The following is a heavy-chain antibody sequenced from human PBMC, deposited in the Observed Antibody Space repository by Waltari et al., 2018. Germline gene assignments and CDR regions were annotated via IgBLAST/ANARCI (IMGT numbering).Heavy chain of an antibody. CDR1: GFTFSSYA. Sequence: QVQLVGSGGGVVQPGRCLGLSCAASGFTFSSYAMHWVRQAPGKGLEWVAVRAYDGSNTFYADSVKGRLTISRDNFKNTLNLQMNSLRAEDTAVYYCARAQIHYYYMDVWGKGTTVTISS. J-gene: IGHJ6*03. V-gene: IGHV3-30-3*01. CDR2: RAYDGSNT. CDR3: ARAQIHYYYMDV.